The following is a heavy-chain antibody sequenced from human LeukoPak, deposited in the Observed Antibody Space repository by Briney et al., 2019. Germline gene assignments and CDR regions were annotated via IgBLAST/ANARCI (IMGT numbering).Heavy chain of an antibody. D-gene: IGHD6-19*01. V-gene: IGHV3-30*03. CDR2: ISYDGSNK. Sequence: PGGSLRLSCAASGFTFSSYGMHWVRQAPGKGLEWVAVISYDGSNKYYADSVKGRFTISRDNSKNTLYLQMDSLRAEDTAVYYCATGAGAYKHYAMDVWGQGTTVTVSS. J-gene: IGHJ6*02. CDR1: GFTFSSYG. CDR3: ATGAGAYKHYAMDV.